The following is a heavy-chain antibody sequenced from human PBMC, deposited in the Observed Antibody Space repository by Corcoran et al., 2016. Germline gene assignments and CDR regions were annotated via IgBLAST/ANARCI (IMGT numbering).Heavy chain of an antibody. V-gene: IGHV3-30*03. J-gene: IGHJ3*02. D-gene: IGHD6-19*01. CDR1: GFTFSSYG. CDR2: ISYDGSNK. CDR3: AVDSERMAVAGTSAFDI. Sequence: QVQLVESGGGVVQPGRSLRLSCAASGFTFSSYGMHWVRQAPGKGLEWVAVISYDGSNKYYADSVKGRFTISRDNSKNTLYLQMNSLRAEYTAVYYCAVDSERMAVAGTSAFDIWGQGTMVTVSS.